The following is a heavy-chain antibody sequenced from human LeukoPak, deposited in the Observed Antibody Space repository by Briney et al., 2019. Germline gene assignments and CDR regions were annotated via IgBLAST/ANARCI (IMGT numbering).Heavy chain of an antibody. Sequence: GGSLRLSCAASGFTVSNNYLTWVRQAPGKGLEWVSSISSSGSYRYYADSVKGRFTISRDNAKKSLYLQMNSLRAEDTAVYYCAKCSGGSYYHSDDYWGQGTLVTVSS. J-gene: IGHJ4*02. CDR1: GFTVSNNY. V-gene: IGHV3-21*01. CDR2: ISSSGSYR. D-gene: IGHD2-15*01. CDR3: AKCSGGSYYHSDDY.